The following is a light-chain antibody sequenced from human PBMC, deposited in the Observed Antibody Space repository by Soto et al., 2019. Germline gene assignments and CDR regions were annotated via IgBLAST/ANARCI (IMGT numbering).Light chain of an antibody. CDR2: GAS. CDR1: QSVSSSY. J-gene: IGKJ1*01. V-gene: IGKV3-20*01. CDR3: QQYGSSLTWT. Sequence: EILLTQSPGTRSLSPGERATLSCRASQSVSSSYLAWYQQKPGQAPRLLIYGASSRATGIPDRFSGSGSGTDFTLTISRLEPEDFAVYYCQQYGSSLTWTFGQGTKVDIK.